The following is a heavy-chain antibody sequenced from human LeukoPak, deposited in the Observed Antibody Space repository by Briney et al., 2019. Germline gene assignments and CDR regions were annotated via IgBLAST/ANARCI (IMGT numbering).Heavy chain of an antibody. Sequence: SETLSLTFTVSGGSISSYYWSWIRQPPGKGLEWLGYIYYSGSTNYNPSLKSRVTISVDTSKNQFSLKLSSVTAADTAVYYCARTYYDFWSGYSPDAFDIWGQGTMVTVSS. CDR3: ARTYYDFWSGYSPDAFDI. J-gene: IGHJ3*02. V-gene: IGHV4-59*01. CDR1: GGSISSYY. D-gene: IGHD3-3*01. CDR2: IYYSGST.